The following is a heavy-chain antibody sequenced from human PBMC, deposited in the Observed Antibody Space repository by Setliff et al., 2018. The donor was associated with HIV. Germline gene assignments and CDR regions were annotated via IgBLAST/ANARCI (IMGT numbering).Heavy chain of an antibody. V-gene: IGHV4-59*08. CDR1: GGSIDNYY. Sequence: SETLSLTCSVSGGSIDNYYWSWIRQSPGKGLEWIGHIYYTGRTNYNPSLQSRVNMSVDTSKNQLSLNLTSVTAADTAVYYCVRHLLDYNFWSGYSTQNCFNYWGQGALVTVSS. J-gene: IGHJ4*02. D-gene: IGHD3-3*01. CDR3: VRHLLDYNFWSGYSTQNCFNY. CDR2: IYYTGRT.